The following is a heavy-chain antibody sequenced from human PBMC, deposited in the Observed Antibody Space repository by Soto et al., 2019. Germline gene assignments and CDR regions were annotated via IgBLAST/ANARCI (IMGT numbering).Heavy chain of an antibody. V-gene: IGHV1-8*01. CDR1: GYTFTSYD. J-gene: IGHJ4*02. CDR2: MNPNSGNT. Sequence: ASVKVSCKASGYTFTSYDINWVRQATGQGLEWMGWMNPNSGNTGYAQKFQGRVTMTRNTSISTAYMGLSSLRSEDTAVYYCARGRRVIVGATTLVYWGQGTLVTVSS. CDR3: ARGRRVIVGATTLVY. D-gene: IGHD1-26*01.